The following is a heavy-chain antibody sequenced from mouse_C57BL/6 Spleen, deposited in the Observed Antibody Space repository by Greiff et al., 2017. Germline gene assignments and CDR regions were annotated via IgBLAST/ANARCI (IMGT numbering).Heavy chain of an antibody. CDR2: ISGGGGNT. Sequence: EVHLVESGGGLVKPGGSLKLSCAASGFTFSSYTMSWVRQTPEKGLEWVAIISGGGGNTYYPDRVKGRFTISRDNATNTLYLQMSSLKSEDTALYCCANYYGSRDAYWYFGGWGTGATVTVAT. V-gene: IGHV5-9*01. CDR3: ANYYGSRDAYWYFGG. D-gene: IGHD1-1*01. J-gene: IGHJ1*03. CDR1: GFTFSSYT.